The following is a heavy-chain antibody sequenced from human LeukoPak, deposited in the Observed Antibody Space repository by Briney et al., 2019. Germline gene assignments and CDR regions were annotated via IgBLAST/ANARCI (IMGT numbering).Heavy chain of an antibody. J-gene: IGHJ4*02. Sequence: PSETLSLTCAVYGESFSGYHWSWIRQPPGKGLEWIGEINHSGSTNYNPSLKSRVTISVDTSKNQFSLKLSSVTAADTAVYYCARRGDYWGQGTLVTVSS. CDR1: GESFSGYH. V-gene: IGHV4-34*01. CDR3: ARRGDY. CDR2: INHSGST. D-gene: IGHD1-26*01.